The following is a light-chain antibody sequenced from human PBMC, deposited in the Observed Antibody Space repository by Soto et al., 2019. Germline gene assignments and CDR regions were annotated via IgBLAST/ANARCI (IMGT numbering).Light chain of an antibody. CDR3: QQRSNWPHT. CDR2: DAS. V-gene: IGKV3-11*01. Sequence: EIVLTQSPATLSLSPGERATLSCRASQSVSSYLAWYQQQPGQAPRLLIYDASNRATGIPARFSGSGSGTDFTLTISSLEPEDFEVYYCQQRSNWPHTFGQGTKLEIK. J-gene: IGKJ2*01. CDR1: QSVSSY.